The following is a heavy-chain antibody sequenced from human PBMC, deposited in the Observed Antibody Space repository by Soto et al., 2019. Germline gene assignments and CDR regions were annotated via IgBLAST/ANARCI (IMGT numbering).Heavy chain of an antibody. CDR2: ISGSGGST. V-gene: IGHV3-23*01. Sequence: PGGSLRLSCAASGFTFSSYAMSWVRQAPGKGLEKVSAISGSGGSTYYADSVKGRFTISRDNSKNTLYLQMNSLRAEDTAVYYCAKELSSYGYKHYMDVWGKGTTVTVSS. CDR3: AKELSSYGYKHYMDV. J-gene: IGHJ6*03. D-gene: IGHD5-18*01. CDR1: GFTFSSYA.